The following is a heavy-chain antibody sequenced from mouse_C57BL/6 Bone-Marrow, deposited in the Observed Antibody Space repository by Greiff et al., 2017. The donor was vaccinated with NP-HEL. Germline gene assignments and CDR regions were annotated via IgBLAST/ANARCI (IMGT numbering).Heavy chain of an antibody. D-gene: IGHD1-1*01. V-gene: IGHV1-26*01. CDR1: GYTFTDYY. Sequence: EVQLQQSGPELVKPGASVKISCKASGYTFTDYYMNWVKQSHGKSLEWIGDINPNNGGTSYNQKFKGKATLTVDKSSSTAYMELRSLTSEDSAVYYCAREGIYYYGSKDYWGQGTTLTVSS. CDR3: AREGIYYYGSKDY. CDR2: INPNNGGT. J-gene: IGHJ2*01.